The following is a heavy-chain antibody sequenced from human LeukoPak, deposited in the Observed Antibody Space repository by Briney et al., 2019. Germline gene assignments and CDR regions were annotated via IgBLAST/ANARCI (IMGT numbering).Heavy chain of an antibody. CDR1: GYTFTGYY. V-gene: IGHV1-2*02. CDR2: INPNSGGT. D-gene: IGHD3-9*01. CDR3: AREPSDYDILTGYYTHSHMDV. J-gene: IGHJ6*02. Sequence: ASVKVSCKASGYTFTGYYMHWVRQAPGQGLEWMGWINPNSGGTNYARKFQGRVTMTRDTSISTAYMELSRLRSDDTAVYYCAREPSDYDILTGYYTHSHMDVWGQGTTVTVSS.